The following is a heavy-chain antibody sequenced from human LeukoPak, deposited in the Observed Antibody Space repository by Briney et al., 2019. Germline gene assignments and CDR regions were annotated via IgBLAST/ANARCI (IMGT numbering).Heavy chain of an antibody. CDR3: ARALLGFVVVPAAIGHYGMDV. J-gene: IGHJ6*02. Sequence: SXFTXXSYAXHGVRRAPGKGLEWVAVISYDGSNKYYADSVKGRFTISRDNSKNTLYLQMNSLRAEDTAVYYCARALLGFVVVPAAIGHYGMDVWGQGTTVTVSS. CDR1: XFTXXSYA. CDR2: ISYDGSNK. D-gene: IGHD2-2*01. V-gene: IGHV3-30-3*01.